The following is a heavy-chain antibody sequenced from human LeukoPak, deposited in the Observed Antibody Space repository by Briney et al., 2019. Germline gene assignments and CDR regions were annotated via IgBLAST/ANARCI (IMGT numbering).Heavy chain of an antibody. D-gene: IGHD6-25*01. Sequence: SETLSLTCTVSGGSISSYYWSWIRQPPGKGLEWIGYIYYSGSTNYNPSLKSRVTISVDTSKNQFSLKLSSVTAADTAVYYCARDGIAASLDYWGQGTLVTVSS. CDR2: IYYSGST. J-gene: IGHJ4*02. V-gene: IGHV4-59*12. CDR1: GGSISSYY. CDR3: ARDGIAASLDY.